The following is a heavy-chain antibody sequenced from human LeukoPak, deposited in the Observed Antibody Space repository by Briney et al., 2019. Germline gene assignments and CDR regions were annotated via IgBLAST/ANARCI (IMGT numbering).Heavy chain of an antibody. CDR3: ARARAGAQLWFGTDFDY. CDR1: GFTFSSYW. D-gene: IGHD5-18*01. Sequence: GGSLRLSCAASGFTFSSYWMSWVRQAPGKGLEWVANIKQDGSEKYYVDSVKGRFTISRDNAKNSLYLQMNSLRAEDTAVYYCARARAGAQLWFGTDFDYWGQGTLVTVSS. J-gene: IGHJ4*02. V-gene: IGHV3-7*01. CDR2: IKQDGSEK.